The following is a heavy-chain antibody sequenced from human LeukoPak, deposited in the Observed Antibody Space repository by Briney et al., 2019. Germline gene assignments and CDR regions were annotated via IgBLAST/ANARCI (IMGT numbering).Heavy chain of an antibody. CDR2: IYYNGIT. Sequence: SETLSLTCTVSGGSIFSGDYYWNCIRQPPGKGLEWIGYIYYNGITHYNPSLESRVTISVDTSKNQFSLKLSSVTAADTAVYYCAGGDYNDGAGYLDHGGQGTLVPVSS. J-gene: IGHJ5*02. CDR3: AGGDYNDGAGYLDH. V-gene: IGHV4-30-4*01. CDR1: GGSIFSGDYY. D-gene: IGHD3-22*01.